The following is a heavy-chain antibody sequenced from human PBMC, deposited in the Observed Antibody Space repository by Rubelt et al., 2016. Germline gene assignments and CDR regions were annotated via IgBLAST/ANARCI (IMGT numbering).Heavy chain of an antibody. CDR1: GYTFTSYA. Sequence: QVQLVQSGSELKKPGASVKVSCKASGYTFTSYAMNWVRQAPGQGLEWMGWIYPKNGDTKSAQRFQGRVTMTRDTSISTLYIEMSGLRSDETALYYCTREPKYNGNDAAGFVIWGQGTMVTVSS. CDR3: TREPKYNGNDAAGFVI. CDR2: IYPKNGDT. J-gene: IGHJ3*02. D-gene: IGHD1-1*01. V-gene: IGHV1-2*02.